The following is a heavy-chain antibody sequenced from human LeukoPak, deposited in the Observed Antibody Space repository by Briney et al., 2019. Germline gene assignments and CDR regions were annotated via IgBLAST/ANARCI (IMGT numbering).Heavy chain of an antibody. CDR2: IHYSGST. Sequence: SETLSLTCAVYGGSFSGYYWSWIRQPPGKGLEWIGYIHYSGSTNYNPSLKSRVTISVDTSKNQFSLKLSSVTAADTAVYYCARVVFGAQYYYGSKAVGHWFDPWGQGTLVTVSS. V-gene: IGHV4-59*01. J-gene: IGHJ5*02. CDR1: GGSFSGYY. D-gene: IGHD3-10*01. CDR3: ARVVFGAQYYYGSKAVGHWFDP.